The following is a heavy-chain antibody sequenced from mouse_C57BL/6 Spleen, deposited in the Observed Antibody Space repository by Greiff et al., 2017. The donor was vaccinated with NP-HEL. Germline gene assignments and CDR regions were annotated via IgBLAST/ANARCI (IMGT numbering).Heavy chain of an antibody. Sequence: VQLQQSGAELVRPGSSVKLSCKASGYTFTSYWMHWVKQRPIQGLEWIGNIDPSDSETHYNQKFKDKATLTVDKSSSTAYMQLSSLTSEDSAVYYCARDDGYEYFDVWGTGTTVTVSS. J-gene: IGHJ1*03. CDR3: ARDDGYEYFDV. D-gene: IGHD2-3*01. V-gene: IGHV1-52*01. CDR1: GYTFTSYW. CDR2: IDPSDSET.